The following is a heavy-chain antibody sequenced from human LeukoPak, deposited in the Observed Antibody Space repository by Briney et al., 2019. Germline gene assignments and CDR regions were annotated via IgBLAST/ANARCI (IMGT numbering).Heavy chain of an antibody. CDR3: ARDRGYYDSSGSYAFDI. J-gene: IGHJ3*02. D-gene: IGHD3-22*01. V-gene: IGHV1-18*01. CDR2: ISAYTGNT. CDR1: GYTFTAYG. Sequence: ASVKVSCKASGYTFTAYGVTWVRQAPGQGLEWMGWISAYTGNTDYAQHLQGRVTMTTDTSTSTAYMELRSLRSDDTAVYYCARDRGYYDSSGSYAFDIWGLGTLVTVSS.